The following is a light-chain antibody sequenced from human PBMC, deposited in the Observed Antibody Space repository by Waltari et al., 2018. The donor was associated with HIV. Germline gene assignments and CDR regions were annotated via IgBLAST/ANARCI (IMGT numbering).Light chain of an antibody. J-gene: IGLJ1*01. CDR1: ALPNQS. Sequence: SYDLPQPPSLPVSPAPTPTLTSPRHALPNQSANWYQQKQGQAPVLVIYKDSGRPSGIPERFSGTSAGTTVTLTISGVQAEDEADYYCQSADSSGTYVFGTGTKVTVL. V-gene: IGLV3-25*03. CDR2: KDS. CDR3: QSADSSGTYV.